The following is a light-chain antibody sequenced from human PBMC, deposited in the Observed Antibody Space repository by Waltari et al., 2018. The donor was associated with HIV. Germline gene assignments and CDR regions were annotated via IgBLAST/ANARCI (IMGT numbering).Light chain of an antibody. V-gene: IGLV2-14*01. CDR2: EVD. Sequence: SDLTQPASVSGFLGQSLTISCTGGDSDVGLYNFISWYQQPPGEVPKLLLYEVDTRASGIPVRFSGSKSGNTASLTITGLQIEDEGLYYCASYTADDTVLFGGGTTVTVL. CDR1: DSDVGLYNF. CDR3: ASYTADDTVL. J-gene: IGLJ2*01.